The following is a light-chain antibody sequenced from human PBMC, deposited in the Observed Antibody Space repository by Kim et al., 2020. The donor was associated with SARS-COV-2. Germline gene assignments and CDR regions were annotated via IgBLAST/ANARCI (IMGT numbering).Light chain of an antibody. Sequence: APGERTTISCRASQSVSSSYLAWYQQILGQAPRLLIYAASNRSTDIPDRFSGSGSGADFTLTISRLEPEDFAVYYCQQYDSSPLTFGGGTKVDIK. CDR3: QQYDSSPLT. J-gene: IGKJ4*01. V-gene: IGKV3-20*01. CDR1: QSVSSSY. CDR2: AAS.